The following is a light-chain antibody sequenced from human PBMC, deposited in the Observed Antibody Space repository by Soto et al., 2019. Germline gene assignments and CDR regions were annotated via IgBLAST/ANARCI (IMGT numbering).Light chain of an antibody. CDR2: DVT. Sequence: QSALTQPASVSGSPGQSITISCTGTSSDVGGYNYVSWYQQHPGKAPKLMIYDVTNRPSGVSSRFSGSKSGNTASLTISGLQAEDEADYYCSSYTTSSTWVFGGGTEVTVL. V-gene: IGLV2-14*01. J-gene: IGLJ3*02. CDR3: SSYTTSSTWV. CDR1: SSDVGGYNY.